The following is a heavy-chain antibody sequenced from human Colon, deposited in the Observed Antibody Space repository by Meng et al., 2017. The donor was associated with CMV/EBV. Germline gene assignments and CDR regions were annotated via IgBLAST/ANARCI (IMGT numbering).Heavy chain of an antibody. Sequence: LVVNGGGFSVRGASLAPCYASYRFTINSYFMGWVRRAQGKGWEWVSIIYPEGRPYYADSVQGRFTISTDNSNNTLYLQRNSQRANDTATYYFAKDEVPNNIDYWGQGTLVTVSS. J-gene: IGHJ4*02. CDR1: RFTINSYF. CDR3: AKDEVPNNIDY. D-gene: IGHD1/OR15-1a*01. V-gene: IGHV3-53*02. CDR2: IYPEGRP.